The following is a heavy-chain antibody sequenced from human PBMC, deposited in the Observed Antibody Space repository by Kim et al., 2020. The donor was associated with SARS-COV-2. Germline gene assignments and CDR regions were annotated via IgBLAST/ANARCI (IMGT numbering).Heavy chain of an antibody. CDR3: ARMTVTGLSYYFDY. J-gene: IGHJ4*02. Sequence: ASVKVSCKASDYTFTSYGISWLRQAPGQGLEWMGWISAYNGNTNYAQTLLGRVSMTTDTSTSTAYMELRSLRSDDTAVYFCARMTVTGLSYYFDYWGQGTLVTVSP. D-gene: IGHD6-19*01. V-gene: IGHV1-18*01. CDR2: ISAYNGNT. CDR1: DYTFTSYG.